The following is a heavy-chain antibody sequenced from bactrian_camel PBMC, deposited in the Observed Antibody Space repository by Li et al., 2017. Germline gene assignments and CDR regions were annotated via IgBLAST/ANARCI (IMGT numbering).Heavy chain of an antibody. CDR2: LLSSGAT. V-gene: IGHV3S53*01. CDR1: GGAGSQYC. Sequence: HVQLVESGGGSVQTGGSLRLTCAVSGGAGSQYCIVWFRQAPAKEREAVAGLLSSGATWVAPSMEGRFTIPRDNAKNTLYLQMNSLKPEDTAMYYCAADEYNLGLARSYTYWGQGTQVTVS. D-gene: IGHD1*01. CDR3: AADEYNLGLARSYTY. J-gene: IGHJ4*01.